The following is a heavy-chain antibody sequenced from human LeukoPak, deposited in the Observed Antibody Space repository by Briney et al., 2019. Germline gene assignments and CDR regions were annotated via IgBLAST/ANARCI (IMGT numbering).Heavy chain of an antibody. V-gene: IGHV4-4*07. J-gene: IGHJ4*02. D-gene: IGHD3-3*01. CDR1: GFTFSDYY. Sequence: LRLSCAASGFTFSDYYMSWIRQPAGKGLEWIGRIYTSGSTNYNLSLKSRVTMSVDTSKNQFSLKLSSVTAADTAVYYCARNHLRFLEWSFDYWGQGTLVTVSS. CDR3: ARNHLRFLEWSFDY. CDR2: IYTSGST.